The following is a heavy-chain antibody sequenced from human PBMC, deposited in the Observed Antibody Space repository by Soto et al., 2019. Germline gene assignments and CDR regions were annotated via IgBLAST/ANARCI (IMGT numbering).Heavy chain of an antibody. CDR2: IYCSGST. CDR3: ARDDYGGGVAFDI. CDR1: DGYISSYY. J-gene: IGHJ3*02. V-gene: IGHV4-59*01. D-gene: IGHD4-17*01. Sequence: SETLSLTCTVADGYISSYYWRWIRQPPGKGLEWIGYIYCSGSTNYNPSLKSRATISVDTSKNQFSLKLSSVTAADTAVYYCARDDYGGGVAFDIWGQGTMVTVSS.